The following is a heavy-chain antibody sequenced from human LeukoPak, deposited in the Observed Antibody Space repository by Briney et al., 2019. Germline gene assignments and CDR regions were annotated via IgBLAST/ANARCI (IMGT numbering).Heavy chain of an antibody. V-gene: IGHV1-18*01. CDR2: ISAYNGDT. Sequence: ASVKVSCKASGYTFISYGISWVRQAPGQGLEWMGWISAYNGDTNYAQKLQGRVTMTTDTSTSTAYMELRSLRSDDTAVYYCARGNRRPTVTTIDYWGQGTLVTVSS. CDR1: GYTFISYG. J-gene: IGHJ4*02. CDR3: ARGNRRPTVTTIDY. D-gene: IGHD4-17*01.